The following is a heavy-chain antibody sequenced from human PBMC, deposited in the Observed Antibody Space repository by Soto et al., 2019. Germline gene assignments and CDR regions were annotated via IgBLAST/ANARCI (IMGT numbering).Heavy chain of an antibody. J-gene: IGHJ4*02. D-gene: IGHD5-12*01. Sequence: GGSLRLSCAASGFTFNSYAMNWVRQAPGKGLEWVSVISGGGGYTFYADSVKGRFTISRDNSKNTLYLQMNSLRADDTAVYYCAKGRGYSGSDLVDYWGQRTPVTVSS. CDR2: ISGGGGYT. V-gene: IGHV3-23*01. CDR1: GFTFNSYA. CDR3: AKGRGYSGSDLVDY.